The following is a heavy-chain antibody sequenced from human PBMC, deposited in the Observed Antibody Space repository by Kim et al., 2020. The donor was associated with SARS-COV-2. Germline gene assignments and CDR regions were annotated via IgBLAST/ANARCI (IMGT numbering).Heavy chain of an antibody. J-gene: IGHJ3*02. CDR1: GGSFSGYY. CDR2: INHSGST. CDR3: ARVRFGIAVAGKAFDI. Sequence: SETLSLTCAVYGGSFSGYYWSWIRQPPGKGLEWIGEINHSGSTNYNPSLKSRVTISVDTSKNQFSLKLSSVTAADTAVYYCARVRFGIAVAGKAFDIWGQGTMVTVSS. V-gene: IGHV4-34*01. D-gene: IGHD6-19*01.